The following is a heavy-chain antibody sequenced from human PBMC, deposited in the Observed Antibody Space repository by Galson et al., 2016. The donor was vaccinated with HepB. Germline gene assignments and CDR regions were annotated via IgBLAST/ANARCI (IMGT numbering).Heavy chain of an antibody. J-gene: IGHJ4*02. CDR3: ARGTPDYRPYYFDY. CDR1: GFTFGDYA. Sequence: SLRLSCATSGFTFGDYAMSWFRQAPGKGLEWVGFIRSKTYGGTTEYAASVKARFTISRDDSKSFAYLQMSSLNTGDTAVYYCARGTPDYRPYYFDYWGQGTLVTVS. CDR2: IRSKTYGGTT. V-gene: IGHV3-49*03. D-gene: IGHD4-11*01.